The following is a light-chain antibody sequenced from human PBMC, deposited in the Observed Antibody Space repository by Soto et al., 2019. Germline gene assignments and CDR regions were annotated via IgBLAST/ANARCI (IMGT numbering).Light chain of an antibody. Sequence: IVLTQSPATLSFSPCEIATLSCRASQSVSSFLAWYQQKPGQAPRLLIYDASNRATGTPARFSGSGSGTDFTLTISSLEPEDFAVYYCQQRSNGLTFGGGTKVDIK. V-gene: IGKV3-11*01. CDR3: QQRSNGLT. J-gene: IGKJ4*01. CDR1: QSVSSF. CDR2: DAS.